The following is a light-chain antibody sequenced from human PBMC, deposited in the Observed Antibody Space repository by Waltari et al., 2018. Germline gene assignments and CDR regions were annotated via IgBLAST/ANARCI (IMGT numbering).Light chain of an antibody. V-gene: IGLV3-19*01. J-gene: IGLJ2*01. Sequence: SSELTQDPAVSVALGQTVRITCQGDSLRTYYVSWFHQKPGQAPALVLYGKNKRPSGIPDRFSASSSGSTASLTIIGAQAEDEADYYCHSRDSSGDVLIGGGTKLTVV. CDR1: SLRTYY. CDR2: GKN. CDR3: HSRDSSGDVL.